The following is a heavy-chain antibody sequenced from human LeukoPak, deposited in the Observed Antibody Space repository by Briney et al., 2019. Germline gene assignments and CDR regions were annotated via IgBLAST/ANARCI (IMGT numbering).Heavy chain of an antibody. D-gene: IGHD2-2*01. CDR1: EFTFSLYA. CDR2: INDVSADI. J-gene: IGHJ4*02. V-gene: IGHV3-21*05. CDR3: ARDTYQPGRIDS. Sequence: GGSLRLSCAASEFTFSLYAMNWVRQAPGKGLEWVSYINDVSADIHYADSVKGRFTISRDNARNTLYLRMNSLRAEDTAVYYCARDTYQPGRIDSWGQGTLVIVSS.